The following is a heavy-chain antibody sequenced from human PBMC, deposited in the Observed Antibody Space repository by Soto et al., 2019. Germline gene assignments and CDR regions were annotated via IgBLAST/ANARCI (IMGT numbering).Heavy chain of an antibody. D-gene: IGHD6-19*01. V-gene: IGHV4-34*01. CDR1: GGSFSGYY. Sequence: QVQLQQWGAGLLKPSETQSLTCAVYGGSFSGYYWSWIRQPPGKGLEWIGEINHSGSTNYNPSLKSRVTISVDTSKNQFSLKLSSVTAADTAVYYCARDPLGLGRSFDYWGQGTLVTVSS. J-gene: IGHJ4*02. CDR3: ARDPLGLGRSFDY. CDR2: INHSGST.